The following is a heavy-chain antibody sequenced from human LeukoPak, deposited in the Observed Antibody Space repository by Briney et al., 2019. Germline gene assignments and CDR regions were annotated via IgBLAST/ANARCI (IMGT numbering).Heavy chain of an antibody. J-gene: IGHJ4*02. CDR2: INSDGSST. V-gene: IGHV3-74*01. CDR3: ARDGVGADGIDY. D-gene: IGHD1-26*01. Sequence: GGSLRLSCAASGFTFSSYWMHWVRQAPGKGLVWVSRINSDGSSTSYADSVKGRFTISSDNAKNTLYLQMNSLRAEDTAVYYCARDGVGADGIDYWGQGTLVTVSS. CDR1: GFTFSSYW.